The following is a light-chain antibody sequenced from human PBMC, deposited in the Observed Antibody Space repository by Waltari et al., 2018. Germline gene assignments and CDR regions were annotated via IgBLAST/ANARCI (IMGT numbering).Light chain of an antibody. CDR1: SAHIPHA. V-gene: IGLV4-69*01. CDR2: VNSDGRH. CDR3: QTGGHGTWV. Sequence: QLELTQSPSASASLGASVKLTCTHSSAHIPHALAWHTQQPQKGPRYLMKVNSDGRHSRGAVIPDRFSGSSSGAERYLTISSLQSEDEADYYCQTGGHGTWVFGGGTKLTVL. J-gene: IGLJ3*02.